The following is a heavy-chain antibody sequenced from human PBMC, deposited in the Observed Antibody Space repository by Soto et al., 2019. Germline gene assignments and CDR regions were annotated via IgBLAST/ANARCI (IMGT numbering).Heavy chain of an antibody. J-gene: IGHJ2*01. Sequence: QVQLQESGPGLVRPSQTLSLTCTVSGDSIRGGDNWSWIRQRPLTCLEWLGYIYFTGTSDYNPALRSRLSLSMDTSQNHFSLSMTSVIAADTAVYYCARTLMNPGGGVLEPISWAFDLWGRGTFVSVSS. D-gene: IGHD3-3*01. CDR1: GDSIRGGDN. CDR2: IYFTGTS. V-gene: IGHV4-30-4*01. CDR3: ARTLMNPGGGVLEPISWAFDL.